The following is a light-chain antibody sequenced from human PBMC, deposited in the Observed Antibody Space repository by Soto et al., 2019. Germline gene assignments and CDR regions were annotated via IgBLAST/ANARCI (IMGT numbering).Light chain of an antibody. J-gene: IGLJ1*01. V-gene: IGLV2-14*03. CDR3: VSFTSSTTYV. CDR2: DVV. Sequence: QSVLTQPASVSASPGQSITISCTGTSSDVGGSNFVSWYQQHPGKPPKLIIYDVVTRPSGVSNRFSGSKSGSTASLIISRLQTEDEADYYCVSFTSSTTYVFGSGTKVTVL. CDR1: SSDVGGSNF.